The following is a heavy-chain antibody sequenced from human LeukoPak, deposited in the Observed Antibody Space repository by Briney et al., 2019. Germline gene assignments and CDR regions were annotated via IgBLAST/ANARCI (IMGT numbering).Heavy chain of an antibody. CDR3: TRDRDFGDYAGD. V-gene: IGHV1-2*06. CDR1: GYTFTDYY. J-gene: IGHJ1*01. D-gene: IGHD4-17*01. Sequence: ASVKVSCKASGYTFTDYYMHWVRQAPGQGLEWMGRINPNSGDTNIAQKFQGRVTMTRDTSINTAYMELNSLRSDGTAIYYCTRDRDFGDYAGDWGQGTLVIVLS. CDR2: INPNSGDT.